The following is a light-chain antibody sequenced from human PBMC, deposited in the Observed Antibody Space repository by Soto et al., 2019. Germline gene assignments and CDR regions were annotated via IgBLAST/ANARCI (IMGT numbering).Light chain of an antibody. CDR1: QSISSW. CDR2: RAS. J-gene: IGKJ1*01. CDR3: QQYDSYPWT. Sequence: DIQMTQSPSTLSASVGDRVTITCRASQSISSWLAWYQQKPGKAPKLLIQRASSVERGVPSRFSGSGSGTEFTLSISSLQPDDFATYYCQQYDSYPWTFGQGTEVEIK. V-gene: IGKV1-5*03.